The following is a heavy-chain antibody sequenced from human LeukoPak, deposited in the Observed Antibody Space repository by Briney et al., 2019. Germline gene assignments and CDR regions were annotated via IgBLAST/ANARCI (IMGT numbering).Heavy chain of an antibody. CDR2: MNPNSGNT. Sequence: ASVKVSCKASGYTFTSYDINWVRQATGQGLEWMGWMNPNSGNTGYAQKFQGRVTMTRNTSISTAYMELSSLRSEDTAVYYCARVKQQLVGDYYYYMDVWGKGTTVTVSS. V-gene: IGHV1-8*01. CDR1: GYTFTSYD. CDR3: ARVKQQLVGDYYYYMDV. D-gene: IGHD6-13*01. J-gene: IGHJ6*03.